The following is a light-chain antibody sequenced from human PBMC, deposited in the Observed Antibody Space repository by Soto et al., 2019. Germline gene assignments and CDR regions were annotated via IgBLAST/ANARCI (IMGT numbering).Light chain of an antibody. Sequence: EIVLTQSPATLSLSPGERATLSCRTSQSVSSYFAWYQQKPGQPPTLLIFDASNRATGIPARFSGSGSGTDFTLTISSLEPEDFAVYHCLQRYNWPRTFGQGTRLEIK. V-gene: IGKV3-11*01. CDR2: DAS. CDR3: LQRYNWPRT. J-gene: IGKJ5*01. CDR1: QSVSSY.